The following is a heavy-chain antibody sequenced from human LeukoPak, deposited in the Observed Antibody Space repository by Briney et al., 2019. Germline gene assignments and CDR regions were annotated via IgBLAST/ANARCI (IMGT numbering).Heavy chain of an antibody. J-gene: IGHJ3*02. CDR2: IHPGDSDT. Sequence: GESLKISCQGSGYTFTAYWIGWVRQMPGKGLEWVGIIHPGDSDTRYSPSFQGQVTISADKSITTAYLQWSSLKASDTAMYYCGRQQHSGSHGTFDIWGQGTKVNGSS. CDR1: GYTFTAYW. D-gene: IGHD1-26*01. V-gene: IGHV5-51*01. CDR3: GRQQHSGSHGTFDI.